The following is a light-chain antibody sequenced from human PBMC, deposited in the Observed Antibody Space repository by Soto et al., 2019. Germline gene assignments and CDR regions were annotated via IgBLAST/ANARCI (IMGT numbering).Light chain of an antibody. CDR1: QSVSTY. V-gene: IGKV3-11*01. Sequence: EIVLTQSPATLSLSPGERATLSCRASQSVSTYLAWYQQRPGQAPRLLIYGASTRPTGFPARFSGSGSGTDFTLTISSLEAEDFAVYYCQQRSHWPYTFGQGTRLEIK. CDR2: GAS. CDR3: QQRSHWPYT. J-gene: IGKJ2*01.